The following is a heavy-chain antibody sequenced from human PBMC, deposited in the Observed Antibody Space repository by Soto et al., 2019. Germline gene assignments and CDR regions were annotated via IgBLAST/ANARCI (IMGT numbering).Heavy chain of an antibody. CDR3: AKDLKSIYYYYGMDV. CDR1: GFTFSSYG. J-gene: IGHJ6*02. Sequence: GGSLRLSCAASGFTFSSYGMHWVRQAPGKGLEWVAVISYDGSNKYYADSVKGRFTISRDNSKNTLYLQMNSLRAEDTAVYYCAKDLKSIYYYYGMDVWCQGTTVTVSS. CDR2: ISYDGSNK. D-gene: IGHD3-9*01. V-gene: IGHV3-30*18.